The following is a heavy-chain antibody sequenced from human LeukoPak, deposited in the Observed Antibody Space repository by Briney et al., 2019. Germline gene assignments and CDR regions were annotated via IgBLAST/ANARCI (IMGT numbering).Heavy chain of an antibody. CDR1: GGYISSSSYY. CDR2: IYYSGST. Sequence: PSETLSLSCTVTGGYISSSSYYWGWIRQPPGKGLEWIGSIYYSGSTYYNPSLKSRVTISVDTSKNQFSLKLSSVTAADTAVYYCARHRGIVVVPAANGDNWFDPWGQGTLVTVSS. V-gene: IGHV4-39*01. D-gene: IGHD2-2*01. CDR3: ARHRGIVVVPAANGDNWFDP. J-gene: IGHJ5*02.